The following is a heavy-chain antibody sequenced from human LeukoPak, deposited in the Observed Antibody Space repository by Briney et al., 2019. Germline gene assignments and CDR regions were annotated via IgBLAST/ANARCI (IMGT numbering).Heavy chain of an antibody. D-gene: IGHD3-10*01. CDR3: ARRRFGELLTDEYFQH. CDR2: ISSSSSYI. J-gene: IGHJ1*01. Sequence: PGGSLRLSCAASGFTFSSYSMNWVRQAPGKGLEWVSSISSSSSYIYYADSVKGRFTISRDNAKNSLYLQMNSLRAEDTAVYYCARRRFGELLTDEYFQHWGQGTLVTVSS. CDR1: GFTFSSYS. V-gene: IGHV3-21*01.